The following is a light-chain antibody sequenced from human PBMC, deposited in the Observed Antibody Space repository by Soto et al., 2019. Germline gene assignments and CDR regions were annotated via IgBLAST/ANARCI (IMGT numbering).Light chain of an antibody. CDR2: KAS. Sequence: DIQMTQSHSTLSASAGDRVTITLRASHSISSWVAWYQQKPGKAPKLLIYKASTLKSGVPSRFSGSGSGTEFTLTISSLQPDDFATYYCQHYNSYSEAFGQGTKVDIK. V-gene: IGKV1-5*03. J-gene: IGKJ1*01. CDR3: QHYNSYSEA. CDR1: HSISSW.